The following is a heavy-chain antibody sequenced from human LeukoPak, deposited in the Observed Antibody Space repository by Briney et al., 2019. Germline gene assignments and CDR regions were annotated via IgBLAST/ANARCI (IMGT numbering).Heavy chain of an antibody. CDR2: IKQDGSEK. V-gene: IGHV3-7*01. CDR3: AREGAAGFDY. J-gene: IGHJ4*02. Sequence: GGSLRLSCAASGFTLSNHWMIWVRQAPGKGLEWVANIKQDGSEKYYVDSVKGRFTISRDNAKNSLYLQMNSLRAEDTAVYYCAREGAAGFDYWGQGTLVTVSS. CDR1: GFTLSNHW. D-gene: IGHD1-26*01.